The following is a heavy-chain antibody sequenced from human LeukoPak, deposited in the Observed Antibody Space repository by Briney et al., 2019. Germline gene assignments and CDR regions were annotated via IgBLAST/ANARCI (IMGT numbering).Heavy chain of an antibody. CDR3: AKAVVGATYDAFDI. CDR1: GFTFSSYG. CDR2: ISWNSGSI. D-gene: IGHD1-26*01. Sequence: PGGSLRLSCAASGFTFSSYGMHWVRQAPGKGLEWVSGISWNSGSIGYADSVKGRFTISRDNAKNSLYLQMNSLRAEDTALYYCAKAVVGATYDAFDIWGQGTMVTVSS. V-gene: IGHV3-9*01. J-gene: IGHJ3*02.